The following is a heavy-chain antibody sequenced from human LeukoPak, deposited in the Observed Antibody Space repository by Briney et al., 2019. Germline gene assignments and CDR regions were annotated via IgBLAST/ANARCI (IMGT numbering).Heavy chain of an antibody. V-gene: IGHV3-53*04. Sequence: GGSLRLSCAASGFTVSSNYMSWVRQAPGKGVEWGSVIYSGGSTYYADSVKGRFTISRHNSKNTLYLQMHSLRPEDTAVYYCASSADSGGFGEEAFDIWGQGTMVTVSS. CDR2: IYSGGST. CDR3: ASSADSGGFGEEAFDI. J-gene: IGHJ3*02. CDR1: GFTVSSNY. D-gene: IGHD3-10*01.